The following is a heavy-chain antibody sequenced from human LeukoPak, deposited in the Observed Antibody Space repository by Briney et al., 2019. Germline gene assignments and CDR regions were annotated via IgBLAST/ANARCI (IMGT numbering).Heavy chain of an antibody. D-gene: IGHD1-20*01. J-gene: IGHJ5*02. Sequence: SVKVSCKASGGTFSSYAISWVRQAPGQGLEWMGGIIPIFGTANYAQKFQGRVTITADESTSTAYMELSSLRSEDTAVYYCARDWSDNWKQNWFDPWGQGTLVTVSS. CDR3: ARDWSDNWKQNWFDP. CDR1: GGTFSSYA. V-gene: IGHV1-69*13. CDR2: IIPIFGTA.